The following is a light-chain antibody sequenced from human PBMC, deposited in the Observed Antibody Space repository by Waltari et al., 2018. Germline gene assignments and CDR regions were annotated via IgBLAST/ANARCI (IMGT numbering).Light chain of an antibody. J-gene: IGKJ5*01. V-gene: IGKV3-20*01. Sequence: EIVLTQSPGTLSLSPGERATLSCRASQSVSNSYLAWYQQKPGQAPRLLIYGGSSRASGIPDRFSGSGSGADLTLIISRLEPEDFAVYYCQHYSSSPQVTFGQGTRLEIK. CDR1: QSVSNSY. CDR2: GGS. CDR3: QHYSSSPQVT.